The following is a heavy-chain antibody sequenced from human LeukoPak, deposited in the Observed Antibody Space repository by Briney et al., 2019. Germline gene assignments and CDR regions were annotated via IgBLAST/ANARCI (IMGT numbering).Heavy chain of an antibody. CDR1: GGTFSSYA. CDR2: IIPIFGTA. J-gene: IGHJ5*02. D-gene: IGHD6-13*01. CDR3: ASQYSSSWYGGYWFDP. V-gene: IGHV1-69*01. Sequence: PVKVSCKASGGTFSSYAISWARQAPGQGLEWMGGIIPIFGTANYAQKFQGRVTITADESTSTAYMELSSLRSEDTAVYYCASQYSSSWYGGYWFDPWGQGTLVTVSS.